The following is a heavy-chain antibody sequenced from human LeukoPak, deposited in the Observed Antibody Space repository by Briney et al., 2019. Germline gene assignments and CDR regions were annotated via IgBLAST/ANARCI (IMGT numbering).Heavy chain of an antibody. V-gene: IGHV3-23*01. Sequence: GGSLRLSCVGFEFTFSSYAMGWVRQAPGKGLEWVSVISGNSGNKYYADFVKGRFTISRDNSKNTLYLQMNSLRAEDTAVYYCARGGESFSFDPWGQGTLVTVSS. J-gene: IGHJ5*02. CDR1: EFTFSSYA. CDR3: ARGGESFSFDP. D-gene: IGHD3-10*01. CDR2: ISGNSGNK.